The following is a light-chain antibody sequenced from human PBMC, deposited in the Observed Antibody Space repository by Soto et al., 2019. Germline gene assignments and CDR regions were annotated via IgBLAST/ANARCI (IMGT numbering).Light chain of an antibody. CDR2: VNS. J-gene: IGLJ1*01. CDR1: SFNIGAGYD. CDR3: QSYDSSLSAYV. V-gene: IGLV1-40*01. Sequence: QPVLTQPPSVSGAPGQRVTISCTGSSFNIGAGYDVHWYQQLPGTAPKLLIYVNSNRPSGVPDRFSGSKSGTSASLAITGLQAEDEADYYCQSYDSSLSAYVFGTGTKLTVL.